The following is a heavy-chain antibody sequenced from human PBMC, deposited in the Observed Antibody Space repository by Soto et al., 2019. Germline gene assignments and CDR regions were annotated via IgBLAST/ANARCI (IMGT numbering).Heavy chain of an antibody. V-gene: IGHV1-69*13. Sequence: SVKVSCKASGGTFSMYAISGVRQAGGQGRDWMGGIIPIFGTANYAQKFQGRVTITADESTSTAYMELSSLRSEDTAVYYCARGKRKEVATAYDYWGQGTLVTVSS. CDR1: GGTFSMYA. CDR3: ARGKRKEVATAYDY. J-gene: IGHJ4*02. D-gene: IGHD5-18*01. CDR2: IIPIFGTA.